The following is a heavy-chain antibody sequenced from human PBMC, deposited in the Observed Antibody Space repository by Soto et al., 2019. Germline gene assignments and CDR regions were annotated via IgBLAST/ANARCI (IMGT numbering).Heavy chain of an antibody. D-gene: IGHD6-19*01. CDR1: GFTFSSYW. J-gene: IGHJ6*02. CDR3: AREGLRSGWYYYYYGMDV. V-gene: IGHV3-7*03. Sequence: GSLRLSCAASGFTFSSYWMSWVRQAPGKGLEWVANIKQEGSEKYYVDSVKGRFTISRDNAKNSLHLQMNSLRAEDTAVYCCAREGLRSGWYYYYYGMDVWGQGTTVTISS. CDR2: IKQEGSEK.